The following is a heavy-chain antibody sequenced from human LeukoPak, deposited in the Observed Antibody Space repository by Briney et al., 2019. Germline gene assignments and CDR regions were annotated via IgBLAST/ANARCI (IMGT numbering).Heavy chain of an antibody. Sequence: GESLQISCQGSGYSFTSYWIGWVRPMPGKGLGWMGIIYPGDSDTRYSPSFQGQVTISADKSISTAYLQWSSLKASDTAMYYCARRVSRGYYYYGMDVWGQGTTVTVSS. CDR1: GYSFTSYW. J-gene: IGHJ6*02. CDR3: ARRVSRGYYYYGMDV. V-gene: IGHV5-51*01. CDR2: IYPGDSDT.